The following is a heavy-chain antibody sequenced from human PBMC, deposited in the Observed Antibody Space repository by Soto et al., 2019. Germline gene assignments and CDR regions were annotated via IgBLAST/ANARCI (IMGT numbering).Heavy chain of an antibody. Sequence: EVQLLESGGGLVQPGGSLRLSCTASGFTFSNLAITWVRQAPGKGLEWVSTIDAGGGSTHYSDSVKGRFTISRDNSKNTLYLQMNILRAEDPAVYYCAILNAASGSYWGQGRLITVSS. J-gene: IGHJ4*02. CDR3: AILNAASGSY. V-gene: IGHV3-23*01. D-gene: IGHD6-25*01. CDR1: GFTFSNLA. CDR2: IDAGGGST.